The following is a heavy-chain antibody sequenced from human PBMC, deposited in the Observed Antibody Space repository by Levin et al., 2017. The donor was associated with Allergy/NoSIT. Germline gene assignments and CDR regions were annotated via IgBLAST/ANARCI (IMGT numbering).Heavy chain of an antibody. CDR3: ARDTTGSSTNYYYYGMDV. CDR2: ISSSSSYI. D-gene: IGHD2-2*01. CDR1: GFTFSSYS. V-gene: IGHV3-21*01. J-gene: IGHJ6*02. Sequence: GESLKISCAASGFTFSSYSMNWVRQAPGKGLEWVSSISSSSSYIYYADSVKGRFTISRDNAKNSLYLQMNSLRAEDTAVYYCARDTTGSSTNYYYYGMDVWGQGTTVTVSS.